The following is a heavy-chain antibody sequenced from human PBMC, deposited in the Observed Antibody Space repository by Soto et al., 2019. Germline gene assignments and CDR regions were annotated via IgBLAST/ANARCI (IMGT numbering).Heavy chain of an antibody. Sequence: PSETLSLTCAVSGGSISSGGYSWNWIRQPPGKGLEWIGYIYYSGSTNYNPSLKSRVTISVDTSKNQFSLKLSSVTAADTAVYYCARHVRPALRDGYNECAFDIWGHGTMVTVSS. CDR3: ARHVRPALRDGYNECAFDI. V-gene: IGHV4-61*08. CDR2: IYYSGST. CDR1: GGSISSGGYS. J-gene: IGHJ3*02. D-gene: IGHD5-12*01.